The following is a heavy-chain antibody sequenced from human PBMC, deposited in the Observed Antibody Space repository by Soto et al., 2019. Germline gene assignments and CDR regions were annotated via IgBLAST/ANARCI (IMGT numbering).Heavy chain of an antibody. CDR3: ARRLSGTKEEYNAYYFYGLDV. CDR2: IDPSNSDI. Sequence: PGASLKISCQGSGYSFTTHWITWVRQTPGKGLEWMGRIDPSNSDINYSPSFQGHVTITVDRSISTAYPQWSRREASDNANYYCARRLSGTKEEYNAYYFYGLDVWGQGTKVTVSS. V-gene: IGHV5-10-1*01. D-gene: IGHD1-1*01. J-gene: IGHJ6*02. CDR1: GYSFTTHW.